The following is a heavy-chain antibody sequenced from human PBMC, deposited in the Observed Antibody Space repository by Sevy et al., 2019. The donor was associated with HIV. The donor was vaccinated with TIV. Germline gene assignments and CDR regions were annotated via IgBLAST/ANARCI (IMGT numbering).Heavy chain of an antibody. CDR2: FDPEDGET. V-gene: IGHV1-24*01. J-gene: IGHJ4*02. Sequence: ASVKVSCKVSGSTLSRLSMHWVRQVPGKGLEWMASFDPEDGETIYARKFHGRVTMTEDTSTDTAYMELSSLRSEDTAVYYCATTKDYYESYGSPFDYWGQGTLVTVSS. CDR1: GSTLSRLS. CDR3: ATTKDYYESYGSPFDY. D-gene: IGHD3-22*01.